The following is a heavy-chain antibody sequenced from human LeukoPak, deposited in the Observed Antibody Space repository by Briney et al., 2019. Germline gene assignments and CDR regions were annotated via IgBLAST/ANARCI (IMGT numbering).Heavy chain of an antibody. CDR2: IYYSGST. J-gene: IGHJ4*02. D-gene: IGHD3-10*01. CDR3: ARKIMVRGVIITTVYFDY. CDR1: GGSISSSSYY. V-gene: IGHV4-39*01. Sequence: SETLSLTCTVSGGSISSSSYYWGWIRQPPGKGLEWIGSIYYSGSTYYNPSLKSRVTRPVDTSKNQFSLKLSSVTAADTAVYYCARKIMVRGVIITTVYFDYWGQGTLVTVSS.